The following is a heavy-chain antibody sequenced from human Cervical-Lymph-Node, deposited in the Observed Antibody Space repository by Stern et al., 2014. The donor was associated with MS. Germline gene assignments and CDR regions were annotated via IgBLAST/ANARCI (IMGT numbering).Heavy chain of an antibody. CDR1: GYSFSNHW. CDR3: AKPGGSSHFDY. D-gene: IGHD1-14*01. V-gene: IGHV5-51*03. J-gene: IGHJ4*02. CDR2: IYPTDSDT. Sequence: EVQLVESGAEVKKPGESLKISCKGSGYSFSNHWIGWMRQMPGKGLEWMGMIYPTDSDTRYSPSFQGQVTISADMSISTAYLQWSSLKASDTAIYYCAKPGGSSHFDYWGQGTLVTVSS.